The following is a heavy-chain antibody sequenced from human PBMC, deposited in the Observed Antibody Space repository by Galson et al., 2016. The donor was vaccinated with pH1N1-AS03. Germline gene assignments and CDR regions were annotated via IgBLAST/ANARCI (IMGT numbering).Heavy chain of an antibody. D-gene: IGHD2-8*01. CDR2: SFWDGGT. CDR3: ARRTQVNGGPDF. V-gene: IGHV2-5*02. CDR1: GFPLRTGGVH. J-gene: IGHJ4*02. Sequence: PALVKPTQTLTLTCTFSGFPLRTGGVHVAWIRQPQGKALEWHALSFWDGGTSYNPSLGNKLTITKDTSKTPVVRTMTNMDPVDKATYYCARRTQVNGGPDFWGQGTLATVS.